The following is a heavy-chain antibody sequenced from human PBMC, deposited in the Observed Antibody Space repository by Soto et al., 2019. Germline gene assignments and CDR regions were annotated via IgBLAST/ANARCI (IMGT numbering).Heavy chain of an antibody. Sequence: PGGSLRLSCAASGFTFSSYGMHWVRQAPGKGLEWVAVISYDGSNKYYADSVKGRFTISRDNSKNTLYLQMNSLRAEDTAVYYCAKDRSLERRGAFDIWGQATMVTVSS. CDR2: ISYDGSNK. V-gene: IGHV3-30*18. CDR3: AKDRSLERRGAFDI. CDR1: GFTFSSYG. J-gene: IGHJ3*02. D-gene: IGHD1-1*01.